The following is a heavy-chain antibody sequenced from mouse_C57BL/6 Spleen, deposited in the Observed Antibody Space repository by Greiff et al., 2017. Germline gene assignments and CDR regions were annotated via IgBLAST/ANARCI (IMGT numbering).Heavy chain of an antibody. CDR2: LDPSDSYT. CDR1: GYTFTSYW. V-gene: IGHV1-69*01. Sequence: QVQLQQPGAELVMPGASVKLSCKASGYTFTSYWLHWVKQRPGQGLAWIGELDPSDSYTNYNQKFKGKSTLTVDKSSRTAYMQLSSLTSEDSAVYYCAKDYGNYEAWFAYWGQGTLVTVSA. J-gene: IGHJ3*01. CDR3: AKDYGNYEAWFAY. D-gene: IGHD2-1*01.